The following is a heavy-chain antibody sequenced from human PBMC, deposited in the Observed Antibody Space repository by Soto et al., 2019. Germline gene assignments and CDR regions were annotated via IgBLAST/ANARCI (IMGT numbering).Heavy chain of an antibody. CDR2: IYYSGST. CDR1: GGSISSGGYS. D-gene: IGHD2-21*01. J-gene: IGHJ4*02. V-gene: IGHV4-30-2*01. Sequence: KPSETLSLTCAVSGGSISSGGYSWSWIRQPPGKGLEWIGNIYYSGSTHYSPSLKSRVTISLDRPNSQFSLKLTSVTAADTAVYYCARVGFCGGDRCPWDFDYWGQGTLVTVSS. CDR3: ARVGFCGGDRCPWDFDY.